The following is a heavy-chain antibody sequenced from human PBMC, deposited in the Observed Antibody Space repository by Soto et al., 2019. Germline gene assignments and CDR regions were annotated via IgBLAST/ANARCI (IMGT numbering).Heavy chain of an antibody. Sequence: ASVKVSCKASGYTFTSYDINWVRQATGQGLEWMGWMNPNSGNTGYAQKFQGRVTMTRNTSISTAYMELSSLRSEDTAVYYCARGQYDYIWGSYEGNAFDIWGQGTMVTVSS. CDR3: ARGQYDYIWGSYEGNAFDI. V-gene: IGHV1-8*01. D-gene: IGHD3-16*01. CDR1: GYTFTSYD. J-gene: IGHJ3*02. CDR2: MNPNSGNT.